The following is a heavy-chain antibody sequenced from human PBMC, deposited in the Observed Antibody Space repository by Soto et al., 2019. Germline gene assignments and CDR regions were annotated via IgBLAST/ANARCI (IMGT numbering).Heavy chain of an antibody. D-gene: IGHD2-2*02. CDR1: GGSISSSSDY. CDR3: AGIRAAIGVGWFDP. V-gene: IGHV4-39*01. CDR2: IYYSGST. Sequence: QLQLQESGPGLVKPSETLSLTCTVSGGSISSSSDYWGWIRQPPGKGLEWIGSIYYSGSTYYNPSLKSRVTISVDTSKNQFSLKLSSVTAADTAVYYCAGIRAAIGVGWFDPWGQGTLVTVSS. J-gene: IGHJ5*02.